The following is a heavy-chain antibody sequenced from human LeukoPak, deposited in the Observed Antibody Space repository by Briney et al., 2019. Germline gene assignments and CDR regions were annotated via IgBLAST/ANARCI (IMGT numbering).Heavy chain of an antibody. D-gene: IGHD6-19*01. J-gene: IGHJ4*02. Sequence: ASVKVSCKASGYTFTGYYMHWVRQPPGQGLEWMGWINPNSGGTNYAQKFQGRVTMTRDTSISTAYMELSRLRSDDTAVYYCARDWASSGWYSDYWGQGTLVTVSS. CDR2: INPNSGGT. V-gene: IGHV1-2*02. CDR3: ARDWASSGWYSDY. CDR1: GYTFTGYY.